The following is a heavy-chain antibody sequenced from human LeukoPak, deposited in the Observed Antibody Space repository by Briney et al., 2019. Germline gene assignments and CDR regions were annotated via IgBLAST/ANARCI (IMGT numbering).Heavy chain of an antibody. CDR1: AFTFSSYW. J-gene: IGHJ4*02. Sequence: GGSLRLSCEASAFTFSSYWMSWVRQAPGKGLEWVANIKEDGSEINYVDSVKGRFTISRDNAKNSLFLQMNSLKVEDTAVYYCARDRGYSSFDYWGQGTLVTVSS. D-gene: IGHD4-23*01. CDR3: ARDRGYSSFDY. V-gene: IGHV3-7*01. CDR2: IKEDGSEI.